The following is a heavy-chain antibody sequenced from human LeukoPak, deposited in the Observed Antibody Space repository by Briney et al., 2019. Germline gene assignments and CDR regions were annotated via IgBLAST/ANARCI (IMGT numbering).Heavy chain of an antibody. J-gene: IGHJ1*01. CDR1: GGSFSGYY. CDR3: ASSPRRSYCDSSGYYGIEYFQH. CDR2: INHSGST. D-gene: IGHD3-22*01. V-gene: IGHV4-34*01. Sequence: PSETLSLTCAVYGGSFSGYYWSWIRQPPGKGLEWIGEINHSGSTNYNPSLKSRVTISVDTSKNQFSLKLSSVTAADTAVYYCASSPRRSYCDSSGYYGIEYFQHWGQGTLVTVSS.